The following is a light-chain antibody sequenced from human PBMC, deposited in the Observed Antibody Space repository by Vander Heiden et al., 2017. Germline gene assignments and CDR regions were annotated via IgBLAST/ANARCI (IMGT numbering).Light chain of an antibody. CDR2: DAT. J-gene: IGKJ2*01. V-gene: IGKV3-11*01. CDR3: HQRSTLFP. CDR1: QSVSGC. Sequence: IVLTQSPATLSLSTGERATLSCRDSQSVSGCLEWDQQKPAQPPRLIIYDATNSGMGSPDSFSGCGYVKDFPLTSSCREHEGFAVYYLHQRSTLFPFGQGTKVDIK.